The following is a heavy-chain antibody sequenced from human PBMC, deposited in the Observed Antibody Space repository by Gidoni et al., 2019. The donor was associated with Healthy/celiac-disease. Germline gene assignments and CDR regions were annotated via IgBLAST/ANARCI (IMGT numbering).Heavy chain of an antibody. CDR1: GFTFSSYA. J-gene: IGHJ4*02. D-gene: IGHD4-17*01. Sequence: EVQLLESGGGLVQPGGSLSLSCAASGFTFSSYAMSWVRQAPGKGLEGVSAISGSGGSTYYADSVKGRFTISRDNSKNTLYLQMNSLRAEDTAVYYCAQIADYGGNGGTFDYWGQGTLVTVSS. CDR3: AQIADYGGNGGTFDY. V-gene: IGHV3-23*01. CDR2: ISGSGGST.